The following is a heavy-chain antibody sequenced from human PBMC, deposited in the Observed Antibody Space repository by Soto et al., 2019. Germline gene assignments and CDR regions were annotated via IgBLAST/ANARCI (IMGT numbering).Heavy chain of an antibody. Sequence: SETLSLTCTVSGGSISSSSYYWGWIRQPPGKGLEWIGSIYYSGSTYYNPSLKSRVTISVDTSKNQFSLKLSSVTAADTAVYYCARPRMAVPAPRYAFDIWGQGTMVTVSS. CDR2: IYYSGST. CDR1: GGSISSSSYY. D-gene: IGHD2-2*01. V-gene: IGHV4-39*01. CDR3: ARPRMAVPAPRYAFDI. J-gene: IGHJ3*02.